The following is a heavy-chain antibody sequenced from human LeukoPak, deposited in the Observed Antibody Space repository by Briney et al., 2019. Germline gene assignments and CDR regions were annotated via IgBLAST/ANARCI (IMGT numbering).Heavy chain of an antibody. CDR1: GFTFSSYS. J-gene: IGHJ4*02. CDR3: ARGSDYGDYDR. V-gene: IGHV3-21*01. CDR2: ISSSSSYI. Sequence: PGGSLRLSCAASGFTFSSYSMNWVRQAPGKGLEWVSSISSSSSYIYYAGSVKGRFTISRDNAKNSLYLQMNSLRAEDTAVYYCARGSDYGDYDRWGQGTLVTVSS. D-gene: IGHD4-17*01.